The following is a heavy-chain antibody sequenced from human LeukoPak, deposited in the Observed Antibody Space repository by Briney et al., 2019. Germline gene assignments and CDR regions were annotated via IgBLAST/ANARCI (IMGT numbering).Heavy chain of an antibody. CDR3: ARKGPIAATGPDY. V-gene: IGHV4-59*01. D-gene: IGHD6-13*01. Sequence: SETLSLTCTVSGGSISSYYWSWIRQPPGKGLEWLGYIYNSRDTSYNPSLKSRVTFSADTSKNQFSLKLSSVTPADTAVYYCARKGPIAATGPDYWGQGTLVTVSS. CDR1: GGSISSYY. J-gene: IGHJ4*02. CDR2: IYNSRDT.